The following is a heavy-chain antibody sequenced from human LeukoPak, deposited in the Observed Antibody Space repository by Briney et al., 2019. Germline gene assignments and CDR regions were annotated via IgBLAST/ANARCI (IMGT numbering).Heavy chain of an antibody. V-gene: IGHV3-23*01. J-gene: IGHJ4*02. D-gene: IGHD2-15*01. Sequence: GGSLRLSCAVSGLTFSRYAMSWVRQAPGKGLEWVSAISESGSGTYYADSMKGRFTISRDNSKDTLSLQMNSLRAEDTAVYYCATLLAARTFDYWGQGTLVTVSS. CDR1: GLTFSRYA. CDR3: ATLLAARTFDY. CDR2: ISESGSGT.